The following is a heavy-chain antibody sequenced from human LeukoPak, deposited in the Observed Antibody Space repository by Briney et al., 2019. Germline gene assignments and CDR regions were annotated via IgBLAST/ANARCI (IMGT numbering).Heavy chain of an antibody. J-gene: IGHJ4*02. CDR2: IIPIFGTA. D-gene: IGHD4-17*01. CDR1: GGTFSSYA. Sequence: SVKVSCKASGGTFSSYAISWVRQAPGQGLEWMGRIIPIFGTANYAQKFQGRVTITTDESTSTAYMELSSLRAEDTAVYYCAKGDYSNSYNYWGQGTLVTVSS. CDR3: AKGDYSNSYNY. V-gene: IGHV1-69*05.